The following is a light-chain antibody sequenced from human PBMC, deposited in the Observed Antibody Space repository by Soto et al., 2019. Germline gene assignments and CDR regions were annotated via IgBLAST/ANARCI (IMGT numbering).Light chain of an antibody. V-gene: IGLV2-14*01. CDR1: SSDVGGYNY. CDR2: DVS. J-gene: IGLJ1*01. Sequence: QSVLTQPASVSGSPGPSNPISCTGTSSDVGGYNYVSWYQQHPGKAPKLMIYDVSNRPSGVSNRFSGSKSGNTASLTISGLQAEDEADYYCSSYTSSSTLYVFGTGTKVTIL. CDR3: SSYTSSSTLYV.